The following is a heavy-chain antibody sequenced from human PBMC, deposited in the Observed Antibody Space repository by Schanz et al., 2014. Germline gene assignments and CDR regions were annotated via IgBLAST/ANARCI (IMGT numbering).Heavy chain of an antibody. CDR1: GLTFSSYA. D-gene: IGHD1-1*01. Sequence: EVQLVESGGGLVQPGGSLRLSCAPTGLTFSSYAMSWVRQSPGKGLEWVAFLSFDSRHIYYADSVKGRFTISRDNAKSSLHPQMNSLRADDTAVYYCARDGVAATTDFEYWGQGALVTVSS. CDR2: LSFDSRHI. J-gene: IGHJ4*02. V-gene: IGHV3-21*06. CDR3: ARDGVAATTDFEY.